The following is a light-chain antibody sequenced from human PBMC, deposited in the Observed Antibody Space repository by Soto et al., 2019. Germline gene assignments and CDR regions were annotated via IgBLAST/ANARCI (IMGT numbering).Light chain of an antibody. J-gene: IGKJ2*01. V-gene: IGKV1-5*01. CDR3: QQYNSYSYK. Sequence: DIQMTQSPSTLSASVGDRVTITCRASQSISSWLAWYQQKPGKAPKLLIYDASSLESGVPSRFSGSGSGTEFTLTISSPHTDDVATYYCQQYNSYSYKFGQGTKLEIK. CDR2: DAS. CDR1: QSISSW.